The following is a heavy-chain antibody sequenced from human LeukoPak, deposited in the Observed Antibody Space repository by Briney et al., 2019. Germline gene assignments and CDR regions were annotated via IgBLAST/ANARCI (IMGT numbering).Heavy chain of an antibody. V-gene: IGHV3-23*01. CDR2: INYNGDNK. CDR3: AKDGHSPGALCPTQIAVAGYNDN. CDR1: GFTFSIYT. J-gene: IGHJ4*02. Sequence: GGSLRLSCAASGFTFSIYTMNWVRQAPGKGLEWVSIINYNGDNKYYADSVQGRFTISRDNSKNTVYLQMNSLRAEDTAIYYCAKDGHSPGALCPTQIAVAGYNDNWGQGTLVTVSS. D-gene: IGHD6-19*01.